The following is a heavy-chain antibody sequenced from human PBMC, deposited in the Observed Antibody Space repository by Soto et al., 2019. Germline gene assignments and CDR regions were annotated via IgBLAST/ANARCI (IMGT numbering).Heavy chain of an antibody. Sequence: SETLSLTCAVYGGSFSGYYWSWIRQPPGKGLEWIGEINHSGSTNYNPSLKSRVTISVDTSKNQFSLKLSSVTAADTAVYYCAGTIVVVPAAKGRWFDPWGQGTLVTVSS. V-gene: IGHV4-34*01. CDR1: GGSFSGYY. J-gene: IGHJ5*02. D-gene: IGHD2-2*01. CDR3: AGTIVVVPAAKGRWFDP. CDR2: INHSGST.